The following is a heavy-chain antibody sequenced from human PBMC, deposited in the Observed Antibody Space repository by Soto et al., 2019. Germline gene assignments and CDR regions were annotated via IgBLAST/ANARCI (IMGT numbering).Heavy chain of an antibody. D-gene: IGHD5-12*01. CDR3: AKRRRGYSGYVVFDY. CDR1: GYSLTSYW. Sequence: GESLKISCKGSGYSLTSYWIGWVRQMPGKGLEWMGIIYPGDSDTRYSPSFPGQVTISADKSISTAYLQWSSLKASDTAMPYCAKRRRGYSGYVVFDYLGQGTLVTVSS. CDR2: IYPGDSDT. V-gene: IGHV5-51*01. J-gene: IGHJ4*02.